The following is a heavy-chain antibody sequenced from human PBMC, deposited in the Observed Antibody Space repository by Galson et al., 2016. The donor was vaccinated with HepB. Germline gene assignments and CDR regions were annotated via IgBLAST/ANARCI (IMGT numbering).Heavy chain of an antibody. CDR1: GDSVTNDETT. CDR3: TRGYMQTGMNV. Sequence: CAISGDSVTNDETTWNWIRQSPSRGLEWLGRTYYRSQWFNEYAVPVKSRITINSDTSRNQFSLQLDSVTPDDTAAYFCTRGYMQTGMNVWGQGTTVTVSS. CDR2: TYYRSQWFN. V-gene: IGHV6-1*01. D-gene: IGHD5-18*01. J-gene: IGHJ6*02.